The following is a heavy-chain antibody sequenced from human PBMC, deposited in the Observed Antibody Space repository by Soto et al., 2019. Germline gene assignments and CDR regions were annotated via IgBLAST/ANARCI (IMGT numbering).Heavy chain of an antibody. D-gene: IGHD6-19*01. J-gene: IGHJ4*02. V-gene: IGHV3-23*01. CDR3: AKGKTSGWYYFDY. CDR2: ISASGRDT. Sequence: RLSCVASGFTFSNYAMSWVRQAPGKGLEWVSGISASGRDTYYADSVKDRFTISRDSFKNTLYLQMNSLRAEDTGTYYCAKGKTSGWYYFDYWGQGALVTVSS. CDR1: GFTFSNYA.